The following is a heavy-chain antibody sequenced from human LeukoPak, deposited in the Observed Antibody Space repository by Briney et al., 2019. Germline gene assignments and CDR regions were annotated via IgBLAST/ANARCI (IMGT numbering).Heavy chain of an antibody. CDR3: ARVEGGYYDTPFDY. CDR1: GDSISSYY. V-gene: IGHV4-59*01. Sequence: SETLSLTCTVSGDSISSYYWSWIRQPPGKGLEWIGYIYYSGSTNYNPSLKSRVTISVDTSKNQFSLKLSSVTAADTAVYYCARVEGGYYDTPFDYWGQGTLVTVSS. CDR2: IYYSGST. D-gene: IGHD3-22*01. J-gene: IGHJ4*02.